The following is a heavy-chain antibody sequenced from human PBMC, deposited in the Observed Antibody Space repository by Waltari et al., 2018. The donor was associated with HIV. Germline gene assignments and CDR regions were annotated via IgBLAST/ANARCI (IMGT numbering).Heavy chain of an antibody. V-gene: IGHV3-33*01. CDR3: ARHPTPFTGYNSFDY. CDR2: IWFDGVNK. D-gene: IGHD5-12*01. CDR1: GFTFSSYG. Sequence: QVQLVESGGGVVQPGRSLRLSCAASGFTFSSYGMHWVRQAPGKGLDWVAVIWFDGVNKYYADSVKGRFTSSRDNSKNTLYLQMNSLRAEDTAVYYCARHPTPFTGYNSFDYWGQGTLVTVSS. J-gene: IGHJ4*02.